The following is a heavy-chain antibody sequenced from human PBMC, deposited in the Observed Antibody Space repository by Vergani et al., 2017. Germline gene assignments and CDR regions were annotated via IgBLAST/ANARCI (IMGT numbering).Heavy chain of an antibody. CDR1: GGSLNTGAYY. J-gene: IGHJ4*02. CDR2: VYTSGMT. D-gene: IGHD3-10*01. Sequence: QVQLQESGPRLVRPSQTLSLTCTVSGGSLNTGAYYWSWIRQPAGKGLEWIGRVYTSGMTNYNPSLKSRITILVDRSKSQLSLKLTSVTAADTAVYYCARGHLYGSGSYYNPHYYFDYWGQGTLVTVSS. CDR3: ARGHLYGSGSYYNPHYYFDY. V-gene: IGHV4-61*02.